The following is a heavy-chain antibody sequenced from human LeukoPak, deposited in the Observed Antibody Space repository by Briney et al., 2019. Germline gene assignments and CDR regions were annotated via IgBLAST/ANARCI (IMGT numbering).Heavy chain of an antibody. Sequence: GASVKVSCKASGYTFTSYGISWVRQAPGQGLEWMGWISAYNGNTNYAQKLQGRVTMTTDTSTSTAYMELRSLRSDDTAVYYCASSPTAAAGSDAFDIWGQATMVTVSS. CDR1: GYTFTSYG. CDR3: ASSPTAAAGSDAFDI. J-gene: IGHJ3*02. V-gene: IGHV1-18*01. CDR2: ISAYNGNT. D-gene: IGHD6-13*01.